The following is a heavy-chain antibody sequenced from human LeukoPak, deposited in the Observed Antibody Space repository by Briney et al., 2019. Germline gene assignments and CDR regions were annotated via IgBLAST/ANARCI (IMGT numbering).Heavy chain of an antibody. Sequence: ASVKVSCKTSGYTFTNYGMHWVRQAPGQRLEWMGWINGGNGNAKYSQNFQGRVTIIRDTSASTAYMELSSLRSEDTAVYYCARGDAVVVDYWGQGTLVTVSS. D-gene: IGHD2-15*01. CDR1: GYTFTNYG. CDR3: ARGDAVVVDY. V-gene: IGHV1-3*01. CDR2: INGGNGNA. J-gene: IGHJ4*02.